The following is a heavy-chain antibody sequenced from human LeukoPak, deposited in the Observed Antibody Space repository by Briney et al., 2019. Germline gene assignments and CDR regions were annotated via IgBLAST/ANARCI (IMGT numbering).Heavy chain of an antibody. D-gene: IGHD4-17*01. Sequence: GGSLRLSCAASGFTFSSDSVHWVRQAPGKGLEWVSYISSSSSSIYYADSVKGRFTISRDNAKNSLYLQMNSLRDEDMAVYYCATPDGYLDYECRGNRVTVSS. V-gene: IGHV3-48*02. CDR1: GFTFSSDS. CDR3: ATPDGYLDY. J-gene: IGHJ4*02. CDR2: ISSSSSSI.